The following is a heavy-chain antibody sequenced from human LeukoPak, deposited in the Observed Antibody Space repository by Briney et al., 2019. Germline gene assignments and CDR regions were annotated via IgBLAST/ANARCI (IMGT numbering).Heavy chain of an antibody. CDR1: VYTFTGYY. D-gene: IGHD5-12*01. Sequence: ASVKVSCKASVYTFTGYYMHWVRQAPGQGLEWMGWINPNSGGTNYAQKFQGWVTMTRDTSISTAYMELSRLRSDDTAVYYCARERAHRLVSGYDPYYYGMDVWGKGTTVTVSS. CDR3: ARERAHRLVSGYDPYYYGMDV. V-gene: IGHV1-2*04. J-gene: IGHJ6*04. CDR2: INPNSGGT.